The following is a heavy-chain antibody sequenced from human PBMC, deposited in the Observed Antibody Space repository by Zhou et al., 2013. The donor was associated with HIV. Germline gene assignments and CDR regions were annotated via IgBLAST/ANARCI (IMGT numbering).Heavy chain of an antibody. CDR3: ARDRSSRYCSGGSCSYYFDY. CDR1: GGTFSSYA. D-gene: IGHD2-15*01. Sequence: QVQLVQSGAEVKKPGSSVKVSCKASGGTFSSYAISWVRQAPGQGLEWMGRIIPILGIANYAQKFQGRVTITADKSTSTAYMELSSLRSEDTAVYYCARDRSSRYCSGGSCSYYFDYWGQGTLGHRLL. J-gene: IGHJ4*02. V-gene: IGHV1-69*04. CDR2: IIPILGIA.